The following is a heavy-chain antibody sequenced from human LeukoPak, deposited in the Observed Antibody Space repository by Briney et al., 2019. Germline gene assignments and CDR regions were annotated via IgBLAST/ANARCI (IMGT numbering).Heavy chain of an antibody. Sequence: SGGSLRLSCAASGCTFSSYAMSWVRQAPGKGPEWVSAISGRGGRTYYADPVKGRFTISRDNSKNTLDLQMNSLRAEDKAVYYCANDGVRNYYGSGSYLDYWGQGTLVTVSS. J-gene: IGHJ4*02. V-gene: IGHV3-23*01. CDR2: ISGRGGRT. D-gene: IGHD3-10*01. CDR3: ANDGVRNYYGSGSYLDY. CDR1: GCTFSSYA.